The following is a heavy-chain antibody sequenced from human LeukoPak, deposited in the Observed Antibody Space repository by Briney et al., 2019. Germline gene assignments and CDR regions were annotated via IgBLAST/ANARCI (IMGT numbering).Heavy chain of an antibody. Sequence: PGGPLRLSCAASGFTFSSYGMHWIRQAPGKGLEWVAFIRYDGSNKYYADSVKGRFTISRDNSKNTLYLQMNSLRAEDTAVYYCAKDGFGEWPFDYWGQGTLVTVSS. CDR3: AKDGFGEWPFDY. D-gene: IGHD3-10*01. V-gene: IGHV3-30*02. J-gene: IGHJ4*02. CDR1: GFTFSSYG. CDR2: IRYDGSNK.